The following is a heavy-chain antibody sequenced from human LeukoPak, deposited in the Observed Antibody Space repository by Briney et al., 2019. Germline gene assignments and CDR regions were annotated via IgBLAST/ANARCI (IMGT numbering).Heavy chain of an antibody. CDR2: ISAYNGNT. CDR3: ARGWTGVATMTWDYYYYMDV. Sequence: ASVKVSCKASGCTFTSYGISWVRQAPGQGLEWMGWISAYNGNTNYAQKLQGRVTMTTDTSTSTAYMELRSLRSDDTAVYYCARGWTGVATMTWDYYYYMDVWGKGTTVTVSS. D-gene: IGHD5-12*01. CDR1: GCTFTSYG. J-gene: IGHJ6*03. V-gene: IGHV1-18*01.